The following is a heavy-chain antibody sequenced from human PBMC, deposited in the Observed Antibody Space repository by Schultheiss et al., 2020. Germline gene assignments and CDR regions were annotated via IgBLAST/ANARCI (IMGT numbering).Heavy chain of an antibody. CDR1: GGSISSYY. CDR2: INHSGST. V-gene: IGHV4-59*01. Sequence: SATLSLTCTVSGGSISSYYWSWIRQPPGKGLEWIGEINHSGSTYYNPSLKSRVTISVDTSKNQFSLKLSSVTAADTAVYYCARDEEYFQHWGQGTLVTVSS. J-gene: IGHJ1*01. CDR3: ARDEEYFQH.